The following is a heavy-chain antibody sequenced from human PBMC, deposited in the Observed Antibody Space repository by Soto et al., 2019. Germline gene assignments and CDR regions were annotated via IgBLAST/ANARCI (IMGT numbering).Heavy chain of an antibody. D-gene: IGHD3-10*01. CDR3: ARHRVSNYYGSGSYLDY. Sequence: GKSLKISCKGSGYSFTSYWIGWVRQMPGKGLEWMGIIYPGDSDTRYSPSFQGQVTISADKSISTAYLQWSSLKASDTAMYYCARHRVSNYYGSGSYLDYWGQGTLVTVSS. CDR1: GYSFTSYW. CDR2: IYPGDSDT. J-gene: IGHJ4*02. V-gene: IGHV5-51*01.